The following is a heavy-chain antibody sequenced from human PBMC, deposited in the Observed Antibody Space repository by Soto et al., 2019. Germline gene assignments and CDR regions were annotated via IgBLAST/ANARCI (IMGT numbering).Heavy chain of an antibody. D-gene: IGHD5-12*01. V-gene: IGHV3-23*01. Sequence: EVQLLESGGGLVQPGGSLRLSCAASGFSFSRYAMMWVRQAPGKGQEWVAGMTGSGGDIRYADSVKGRFTISKANSKNTLYLQMNSLRAEDTAIYYCATDAVYNDGLWLVANWGQGTLVTVSS. CDR2: MTGSGGDI. J-gene: IGHJ4*02. CDR1: GFSFSRYA. CDR3: ATDAVYNDGLWLVAN.